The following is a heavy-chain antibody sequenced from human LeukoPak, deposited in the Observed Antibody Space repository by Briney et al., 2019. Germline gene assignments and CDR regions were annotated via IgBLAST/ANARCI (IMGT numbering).Heavy chain of an antibody. CDR3: ARSLPYDILTGYYLFDY. V-gene: IGHV3-7*01. Sequence: GGSLRLSCAASGFTFSRYWMSWVRQAPGKGLEWVANIKQDGSEKYYVDSVKGRFTISRDNAKNSLYLQMNSLRAEDTAVYYCARSLPYDILTGYYLFDYWGQGTLVTVSS. CDR2: IKQDGSEK. CDR1: GFTFSRYW. J-gene: IGHJ4*02. D-gene: IGHD3-9*01.